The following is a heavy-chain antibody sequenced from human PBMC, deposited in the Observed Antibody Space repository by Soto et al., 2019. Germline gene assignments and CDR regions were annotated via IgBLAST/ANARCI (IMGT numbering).Heavy chain of an antibody. J-gene: IGHJ6*02. CDR3: AIDPRDIVVVPAAMGPTAWDHYYGMDL. Sequence: QVQRVQSGAEVKKPGASLKVSCNASGYPVTSYGISWGRQAPGQGLEWIGWISAYNGKTNYAQKLQGIVTMTTDTSTRTAYPELRSLRSDDTAVYSCAIDPRDIVVVPAAMGPTAWDHYYGMDLWGHGTTVPVS. V-gene: IGHV1-18*01. CDR2: ISAYNGKT. D-gene: IGHD2-2*01. CDR1: GYPVTSYG.